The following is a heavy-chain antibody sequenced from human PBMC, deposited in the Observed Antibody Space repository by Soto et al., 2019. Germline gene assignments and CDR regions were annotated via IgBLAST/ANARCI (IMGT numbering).Heavy chain of an antibody. CDR2: IYYIGRT. J-gene: IGHJ5*02. CDR1: GGYISSGGYY. V-gene: IGHV4-31*03. CDR3: ARSVFP. Sequence: SDTLCLTCTVSGGYISSGGYYWNWIRQHPGKGLEWIGYIYYIGRTYYNPSLKSRVTISLDTSKNQFSLKLSAVTAADTAVYYCARSVFPWGQGTLVTVSS.